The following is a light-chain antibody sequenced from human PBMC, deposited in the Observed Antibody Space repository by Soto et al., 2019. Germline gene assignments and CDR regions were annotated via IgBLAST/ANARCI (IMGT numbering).Light chain of an antibody. V-gene: IGKV1-33*01. CDR3: QQYNDLIT. J-gene: IGKJ4*01. CDR2: GVS. CDR1: QDIRKN. Sequence: DIQVTQSPSSLSASVGDRVTITCQASQDIRKNLNWYQQKPGKAPKLLIYGVSNLETGVPSRFSGSGSGTDFTLTITSLQPEDISTYYCQQYNDLITFGGGTKVEI.